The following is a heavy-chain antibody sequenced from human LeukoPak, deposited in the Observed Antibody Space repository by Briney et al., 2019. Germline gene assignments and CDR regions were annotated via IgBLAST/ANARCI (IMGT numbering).Heavy chain of an antibody. J-gene: IGHJ4*02. V-gene: IGHV4-59*08. CDR2: IYYSRST. CDR1: GGSISSYY. CDR3: ARHPAGPSASIDY. D-gene: IGHD1-26*01. Sequence: SETLSLTCTVSGGSISSYYWSWIRQPPGKGLEWIGYIYYSRSTNYNPSLKSRVTISVDTSKNQFSLKLSSVTAADTAVYYCARHPAGPSASIDYWGQGTLVTVSS.